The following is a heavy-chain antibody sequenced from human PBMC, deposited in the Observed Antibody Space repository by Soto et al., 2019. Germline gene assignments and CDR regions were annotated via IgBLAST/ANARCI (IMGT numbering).Heavy chain of an antibody. V-gene: IGHV3-33*08. CDR2: IWYDGTNK. J-gene: IGHJ4*02. D-gene: IGHD3-10*01. CDR3: ARDRKYYGSGSSAIDY. Sequence: QVQLVESGGGVVQPGRSLRLSCAASGFTFSAYGMYWVRQAPGKGLEWVAVIWYDGTNKYYADSVKGRFTISRDNSKNMLYLQMNSLRAEDTAVYYCARDRKYYGSGSSAIDYWGQGTLVTVSS. CDR1: GFTFSAYG.